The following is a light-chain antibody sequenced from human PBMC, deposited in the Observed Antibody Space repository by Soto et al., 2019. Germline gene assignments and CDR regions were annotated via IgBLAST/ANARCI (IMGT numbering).Light chain of an antibody. J-gene: IGLJ1*01. CDR2: DVS. V-gene: IGLV2-11*01. Sequence: QSALTQPRSVSGSPGQSVTISCTGTSSDVGGYNYVSWYQKHPGKAPKLMIYDVSKRPSGVPDRFSGSKSGNTASLTISGLKAEDESDYYGCSYAGSFALYVFGTGTKLTV. CDR1: SSDVGGYNY. CDR3: CSYAGSFALYV.